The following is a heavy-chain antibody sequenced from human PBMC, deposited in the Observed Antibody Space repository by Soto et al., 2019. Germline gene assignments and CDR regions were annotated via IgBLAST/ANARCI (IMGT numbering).Heavy chain of an antibody. Sequence: SETLSLTCTVSGGSVSSDNYYWTWIRQPPGKGLEWIGHIYHSGSTNYNPSLKSRVTISVDTAKNQLSLNLNSVTAADTAVYYCGRLKGQFDYWGQGTLVTVS. CDR2: IYHSGST. V-gene: IGHV4-61*01. CDR3: GRLKGQFDY. J-gene: IGHJ4*02. CDR1: GGSVSSDNYY.